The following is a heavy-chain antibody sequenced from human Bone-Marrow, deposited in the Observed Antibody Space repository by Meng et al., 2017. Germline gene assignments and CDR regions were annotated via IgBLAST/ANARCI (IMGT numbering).Heavy chain of an antibody. D-gene: IGHD3-3*01. CDR2: INSDGSRT. V-gene: IGHV3-74*01. J-gene: IGHJ6*02. CDR3: ARGPLSHRGSGYYDYYYGMDV. Sequence: GGSLRLSCAASGFTFSSYWMHWVRQAPGKGLVWVSRINSDGSRTSYADSVKGRFTISRDNAKNTLCLQMNSLRAEDTAVYNCARGPLSHRGSGYYDYYYGMDVWGQGTTVTVSS. CDR1: GFTFSSYW.